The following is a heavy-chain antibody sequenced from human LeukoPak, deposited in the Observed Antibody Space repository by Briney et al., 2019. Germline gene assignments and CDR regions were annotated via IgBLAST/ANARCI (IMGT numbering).Heavy chain of an antibody. V-gene: IGHV3-21*01. Sequence: GGSLRLSCAASGFTFSSYGMNWVRQAPGKGLEWVASISDSGGYIYYADSLKGRFTISRDNAKSSLFLQMNSLRAEDTAVYFCERRVLFCDTVTGLSTYYAMVVRGRGATVSVCS. D-gene: IGHD3-9*01. CDR1: GFTFSSYG. J-gene: IGHJ6*01. CDR3: ERRVLFCDTVTGLSTYYAMVV. CDR2: ISDSGGYI.